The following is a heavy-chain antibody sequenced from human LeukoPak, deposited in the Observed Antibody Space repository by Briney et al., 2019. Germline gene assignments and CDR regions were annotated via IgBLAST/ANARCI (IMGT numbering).Heavy chain of an antibody. Sequence: RGSLRLSCAASGFTFSTYGMHWVRQAPGKGLEWVAFIRYDGTNEYYADSVKGRFTISRDNPKNTLSLQMNSLRTEDTGVYYCAKAPGAYSSSSSGEDYWGQGTLVTVSS. CDR2: IRYDGTNE. V-gene: IGHV3-30*02. CDR3: AKAPGAYSSSSSGEDY. CDR1: GFTFSTYG. D-gene: IGHD6-6*01. J-gene: IGHJ4*02.